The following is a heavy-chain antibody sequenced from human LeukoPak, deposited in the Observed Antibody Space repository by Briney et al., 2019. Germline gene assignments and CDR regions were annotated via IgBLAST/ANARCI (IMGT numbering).Heavy chain of an antibody. CDR3: ASDRGWSQFDY. CDR2: IKQDGSEK. CDR1: GFTFSSYW. V-gene: IGHV3-7*01. J-gene: IGHJ4*02. Sequence: PGGSLRLSCAASGFTFSSYWMSWVRQAPGKGLEWVANIKQDGSEKYYVDSVKGRFSISRDNAKNSLYLEMNSLRADDTAVYYCASDRGWSQFDYWGQGTQVIVSS. D-gene: IGHD2-15*01.